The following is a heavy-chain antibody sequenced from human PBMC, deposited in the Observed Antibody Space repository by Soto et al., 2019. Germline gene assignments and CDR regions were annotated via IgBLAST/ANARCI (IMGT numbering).Heavy chain of an antibody. V-gene: IGHV3-30*18. Sequence: PGGSLRLSCAASGFTFSSYGMHWVRQAPGKGLEWVAVISYDGSNKYYADSVKGRFTISRDNSKNTLYLQMNSLRAEDTAVYYWAKGGAYSSSWTFDYWGQGTLVTVS. D-gene: IGHD6-13*01. CDR3: AKGGAYSSSWTFDY. J-gene: IGHJ4*02. CDR1: GFTFSSYG. CDR2: ISYDGSNK.